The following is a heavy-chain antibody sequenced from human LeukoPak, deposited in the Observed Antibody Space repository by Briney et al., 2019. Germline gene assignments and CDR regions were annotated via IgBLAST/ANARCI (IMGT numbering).Heavy chain of an antibody. D-gene: IGHD2-21*02. CDR3: AKDIVGGGDDY. CDR1: GFTFTKFW. J-gene: IGHJ4*02. CDR2: IHEDGKKE. V-gene: IGHV3-7*01. Sequence: GGSLRLSCEASGFTFTKFWMSWVRQAPGKGLEWVANIHEDGKKENYVDSVRGRFTISRDNAKNSIYLQMNSLRVEDTAVYYCAKDIVGGGDDYWGQGTLVIVSS.